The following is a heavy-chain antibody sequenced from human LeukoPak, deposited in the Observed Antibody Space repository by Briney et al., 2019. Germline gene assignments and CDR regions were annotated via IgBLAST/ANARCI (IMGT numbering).Heavy chain of an antibody. Sequence: GGSLRLSCAASGFTFSSYSMNWVRQAPGKGLEWVSSIRSSSSYIYYADSVKGRFTISRDNAKNSLYLQMNGLRAEDTAVYYCARDPPPYGDYVVGGADNWGQGTLVTVSS. D-gene: IGHD4-17*01. CDR3: ARDPPPYGDYVVGGADN. J-gene: IGHJ4*02. CDR2: IRSSSSYI. CDR1: GFTFSSYS. V-gene: IGHV3-21*01.